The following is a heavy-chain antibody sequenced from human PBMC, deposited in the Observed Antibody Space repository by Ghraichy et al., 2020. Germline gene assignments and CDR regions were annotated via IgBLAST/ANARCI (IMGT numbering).Heavy chain of an antibody. J-gene: IGHJ6*02. CDR3: ARQVDYYDSNGYRLYGMDV. V-gene: IGHV4-39*01. Sequence: SQTLSLTCTVSGGSISSRSYYWGWIRQPPGKGLEWIGNIYYSGSTYYNPSLKSRVTISVDTSKNQFSLKLSSVTASVTAVYYCARQVDYYDSNGYRLYGMDVWGQGTTVTVSS. CDR2: IYYSGST. D-gene: IGHD3-22*01. CDR1: GGSISSRSYY.